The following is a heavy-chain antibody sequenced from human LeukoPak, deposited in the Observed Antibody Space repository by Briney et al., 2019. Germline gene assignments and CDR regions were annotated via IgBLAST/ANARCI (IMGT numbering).Heavy chain of an antibody. J-gene: IGHJ6*03. D-gene: IGHD6-13*01. CDR1: GGSISSSSYY. CDR2: INHSGST. CDR3: ARGQIAAAGTVYYMDV. V-gene: IGHV4-39*07. Sequence: PSETLSLTCTVSGGSISSSSYYWGWIRQPPGKGLEWIGEINHSGSTNYNPSLKSRVTISVDTSKNQFSLKLSSVTAADTAVYYCARGQIAAAGTVYYMDVWGKGTTVTVSS.